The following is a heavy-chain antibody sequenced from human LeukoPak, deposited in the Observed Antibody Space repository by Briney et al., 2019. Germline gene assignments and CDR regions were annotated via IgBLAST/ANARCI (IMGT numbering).Heavy chain of an antibody. V-gene: IGHV3-23*01. D-gene: IGHD4-17*01. CDR1: GFTFSSYA. CDR2: ISGSGGST. J-gene: IGHJ4*02. CDR3: ASRKATVTTPLDY. Sequence: PGGSLRLSCAASGFTFSSYAMSWGRKAPGKGLEWVSAISGSGGSTYYADSVKGRFTISRDNSKNTLYLQMNSLRDEDTAVYYCASRKATVTTPLDYWGQGTLVTVSS.